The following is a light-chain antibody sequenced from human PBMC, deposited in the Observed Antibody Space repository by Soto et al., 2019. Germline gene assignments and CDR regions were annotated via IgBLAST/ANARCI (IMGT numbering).Light chain of an antibody. CDR3: QQYVNSPLT. Sequence: EIVLMQSPGTLSLSPGERGTLSCRASQSVASSLAWYQQKPGQAPRLLIYDASNRATGIPDRFSGSGSGTDITLTLSRLEHEDFAVYYSQQYVNSPLTFGGGTKVEIK. J-gene: IGKJ4*01. CDR1: QSVASS. CDR2: DAS. V-gene: IGKV3-20*01.